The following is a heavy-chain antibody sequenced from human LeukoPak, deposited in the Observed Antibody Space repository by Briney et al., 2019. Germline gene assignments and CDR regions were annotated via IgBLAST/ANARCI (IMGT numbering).Heavy chain of an antibody. V-gene: IGHV3-21*01. CDR3: TSRGNY. Sequence: GGSLRLSCAASGFTFSSYSMNWVRQAPGKGLEWVSSISSIATDIFYADSVKGRFTISRDSAKNSLYLQMNSLRAEDTAVYYCTSRGNYWGQGTLVTVSS. CDR1: GFTFSSYS. CDR2: ISSIATDI. J-gene: IGHJ4*02.